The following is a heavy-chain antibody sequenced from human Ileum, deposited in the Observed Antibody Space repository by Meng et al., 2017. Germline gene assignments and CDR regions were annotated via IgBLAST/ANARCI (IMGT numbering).Heavy chain of an antibody. J-gene: IGHJ6*02. CDR1: GYTFTGYY. V-gene: IGHV1-2*02. Sequence: ASVKVSCKASGYTFTGYYMHWVRQAPGQGLEWMGWINPNSGGTNYAQKFQGRVTITTDESTSTAYMELSSLRSEDTAVYYCAASYCSSTSCYEFNYYYGMDVWGQGTTVTVSS. CDR3: AASYCSSTSCYEFNYYYGMDV. CDR2: INPNSGGT. D-gene: IGHD2-2*01.